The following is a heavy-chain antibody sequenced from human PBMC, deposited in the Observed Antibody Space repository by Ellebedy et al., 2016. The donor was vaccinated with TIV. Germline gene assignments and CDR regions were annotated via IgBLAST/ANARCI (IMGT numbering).Heavy chain of an antibody. J-gene: IGHJ6*02. CDR3: ARPLPICSSTSCAVDGMDV. Sequence: GESLKISXKGSGYSFTSYWISWVRQMPGKGLEWMGRIDPSDSYTNYSPSFQGHVTISADKSISTAYLQWSSLKASDTAMYYCARPLPICSSTSCAVDGMDVWGQGTTVTVSS. CDR1: GYSFTSYW. D-gene: IGHD2-2*01. V-gene: IGHV5-10-1*01. CDR2: IDPSDSYT.